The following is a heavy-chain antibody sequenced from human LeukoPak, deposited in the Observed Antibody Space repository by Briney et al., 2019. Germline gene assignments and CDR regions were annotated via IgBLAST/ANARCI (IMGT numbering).Heavy chain of an antibody. D-gene: IGHD5-24*01. CDR3: ARGGWLQDRRIDY. V-gene: IGHV3-33*01. CDR2: IWYDGSNK. CDR1: GFTFSSYG. Sequence: GGSLRLSCAASGFTFSSYGMHWVRQAPGKGLEWMAVIWYDGSNKYYADSVKGRFTISRDNSKNTLYLQMNSLRAEDTAVYYCARGGWLQDRRIDYWGQGTLVTVSS. J-gene: IGHJ4*02.